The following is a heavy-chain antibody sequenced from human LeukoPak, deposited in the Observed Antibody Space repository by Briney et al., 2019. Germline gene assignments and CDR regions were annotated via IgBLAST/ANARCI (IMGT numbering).Heavy chain of an antibody. CDR2: TVGGGDGT. CDR3: AKDPRGYSPYYFDY. CDR1: GFTFSSTS. V-gene: IGHV3-23*01. D-gene: IGHD5-18*01. Sequence: GGSLRLSCAASGFTFSSTSMSWVRQAPGKGLEWVAVTVGGGDGTYYADSVKGRFTISRDNSNNTLYLQMNSLRAEDTAVYYCAKDPRGYSPYYFDYWGQGTLVTVSS. J-gene: IGHJ4*02.